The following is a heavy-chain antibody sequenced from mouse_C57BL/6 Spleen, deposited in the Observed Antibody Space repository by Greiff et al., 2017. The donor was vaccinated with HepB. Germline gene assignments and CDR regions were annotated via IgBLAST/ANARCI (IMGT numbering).Heavy chain of an antibody. J-gene: IGHJ3*01. CDR2: INYDGSST. CDR3: ARGHYYGSSYWFAY. CDR1: GFTFSDYY. D-gene: IGHD1-1*01. V-gene: IGHV5-16*01. Sequence: DVKLVESEGGLVQPGSSMKLSCTASGFTFSDYYMAWVRQVPEKGLEWVANINYDGSSTYYLDSLKSRFIISRDNAKNILYLQMSSLKSEDTATYYCARGHYYGSSYWFAYWGQGTLVTVSA.